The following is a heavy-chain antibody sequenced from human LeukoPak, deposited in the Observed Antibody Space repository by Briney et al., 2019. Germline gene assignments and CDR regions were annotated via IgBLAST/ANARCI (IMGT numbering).Heavy chain of an antibody. CDR2: INPSGGST. V-gene: IGHV1-46*01. CDR3: ASSTAIPEAFDI. J-gene: IGHJ3*02. D-gene: IGHD2-21*02. Sequence: ASVKVSCKASGYTFTSYYMHWVRQAPGQGLEWMGIINPSGGSTSYAQRFQGRVTMTRDMSTSTVYMELSSLRSEDTAVYYCASSTAIPEAFDIWGQGTMVTVSS. CDR1: GYTFTSYY.